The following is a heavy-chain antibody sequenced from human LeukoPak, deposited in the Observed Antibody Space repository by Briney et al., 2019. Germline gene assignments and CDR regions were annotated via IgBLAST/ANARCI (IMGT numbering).Heavy chain of an antibody. CDR3: ARETTLTGYSSGLGFNY. CDR2: LYFRGIT. V-gene: IGHV4-39*07. D-gene: IGHD6-19*01. J-gene: IGHJ4*02. Sequence: SETLSLTCTVSDGSIRSSTDYWGWIRQSPGKGLEWIGSLYFRGITYYNPSLKSRVTISVDTSKNQFSLKLSSVTAADTAVYYCARETTLTGYSSGLGFNYWGQGTLVTVSS. CDR1: DGSIRSSTDY.